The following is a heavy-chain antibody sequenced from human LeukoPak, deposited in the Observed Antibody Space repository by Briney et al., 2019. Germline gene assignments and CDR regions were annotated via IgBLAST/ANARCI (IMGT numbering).Heavy chain of an antibody. CDR3: ARGPGPFGY. J-gene: IGHJ4*02. CDR2: IYYSGST. D-gene: IGHD3-16*01. Sequence: PSETLSLTCTVSGGSISSHYWSWIRQPPGKGLEWIGYIYYSGSTNYNPSLKSRVTISVDTSKNQFSLKLSSVTAADTAVYYCARGPGPFGYWGQGTLVTVSS. V-gene: IGHV4-59*11. CDR1: GGSISSHY.